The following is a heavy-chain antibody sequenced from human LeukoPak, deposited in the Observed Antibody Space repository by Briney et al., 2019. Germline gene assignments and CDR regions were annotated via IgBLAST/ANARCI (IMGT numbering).Heavy chain of an antibody. CDR1: GYTFTSYG. J-gene: IGHJ3*02. CDR3: ARDRLRFLDLDAFDI. Sequence: GASVKVSCKASGYTFTSYGISWVRQAPGQGLEWMGWISAYNGNTNYAQKLQGRVTMTTDTSTSTAYMELRSLRSDDTAVYYCARDRLRFLDLDAFDIWGQGTMVTVSS. CDR2: ISAYNGNT. D-gene: IGHD3-3*01. V-gene: IGHV1-18*01.